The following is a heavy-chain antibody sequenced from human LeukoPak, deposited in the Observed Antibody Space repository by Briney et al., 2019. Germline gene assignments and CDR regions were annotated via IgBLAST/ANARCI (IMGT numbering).Heavy chain of an antibody. CDR1: GGSISSYY. J-gene: IGHJ4*02. CDR3: ARSRVSRSYYFDY. CDR2: IYYSGST. Sequence: SETLSLTCTVSGGSISSYYWSWIRQPPGKGLEWIGYIYYSGSTNYNPSLKSRVTISVDTSTNQFSLKLSSVTAADTAVYYCARSRVSRSYYFDYWGQGTLVTVSS. D-gene: IGHD2-2*01. V-gene: IGHV4-59*01.